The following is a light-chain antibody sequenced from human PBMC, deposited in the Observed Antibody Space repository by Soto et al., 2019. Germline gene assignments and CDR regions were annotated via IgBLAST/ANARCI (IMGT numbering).Light chain of an antibody. CDR1: SSDVGSYNL. CDR3: CSYAGSSTPLI. J-gene: IGLJ1*01. V-gene: IGLV2-23*02. Sequence: QSALTQPASVSGSPGQSITISCTGTSSDVGSYNLVSWYQQHPGKAPKLMIYEVSKRPSGVSNRFSGSKSGNTASLTISGLQHEDEPDYYCCSYAGSSTPLIFGTGTKVTVL. CDR2: EVS.